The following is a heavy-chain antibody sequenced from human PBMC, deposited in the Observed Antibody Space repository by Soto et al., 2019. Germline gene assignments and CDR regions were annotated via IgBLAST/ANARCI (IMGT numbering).Heavy chain of an antibody. CDR3: ARDWGGSGDYVVFYYYYGMDV. Sequence: GGSLRLSCAASGFTFSSYAMHWVRQAPGNGLEWVAVISYDGSNKYYADSVKGRFTISRDNSKNTLYLQMNSLRAEDTAVYYCARDWGGSGDYVVFYYYYGMDVWGQGTTVTVSS. J-gene: IGHJ6*02. D-gene: IGHD4-17*01. V-gene: IGHV3-30-3*01. CDR1: GFTFSSYA. CDR2: ISYDGSNK.